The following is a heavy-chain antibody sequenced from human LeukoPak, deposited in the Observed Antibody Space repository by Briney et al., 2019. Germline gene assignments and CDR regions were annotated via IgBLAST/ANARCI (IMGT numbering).Heavy chain of an antibody. Sequence: GESLKISCKASGYSFTNSWIGWVRQMPGKGLEWMGLINPGDSNIKYSPSFQGQVTISADKSISTAYLQWSSLKASDTAMYYCARPNYGASDYWGQGTLVTVSS. D-gene: IGHD4-17*01. CDR2: INPGDSNI. V-gene: IGHV5-51*01. CDR1: GYSFTNSW. J-gene: IGHJ4*02. CDR3: ARPNYGASDY.